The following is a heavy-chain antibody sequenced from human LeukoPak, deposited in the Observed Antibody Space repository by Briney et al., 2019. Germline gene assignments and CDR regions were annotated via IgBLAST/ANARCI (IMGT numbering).Heavy chain of an antibody. Sequence: SETLSLTCTVSGGSISSYYWSWIRQPPGKGLEWIGEIYHSGSTNYNPSLKSRVTISVDTSKNQFSLKLSSVTAADTAVYYCARTYYDFWSGYYTLDYWGQGTLVTVSS. D-gene: IGHD3-3*01. CDR2: IYHSGST. CDR1: GGSISSYY. V-gene: IGHV4-34*01. CDR3: ARTYYDFWSGYYTLDY. J-gene: IGHJ4*02.